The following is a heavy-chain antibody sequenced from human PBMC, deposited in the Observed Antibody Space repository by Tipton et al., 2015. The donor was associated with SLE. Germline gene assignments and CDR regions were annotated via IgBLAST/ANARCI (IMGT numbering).Heavy chain of an antibody. CDR1: GGSISSGGYY. CDR2: IYYSGST. D-gene: IGHD6-19*01. V-gene: IGHV4-31*03. CDR3: ARLAVAGMWYYFDF. Sequence: TLSLTCTVSGGSISSGGYYWSWIRQHPGKGLEWIGYIYYSGSTYYNPSLKSRVTISVDTSKNQFSLKLSSVTAADTAMYYCARLAVAGMWYYFDFWGQGAPVTVSS. J-gene: IGHJ4*02.